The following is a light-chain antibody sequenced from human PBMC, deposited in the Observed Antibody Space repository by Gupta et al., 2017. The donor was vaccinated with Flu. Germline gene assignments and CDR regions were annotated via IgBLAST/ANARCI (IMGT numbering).Light chain of an antibody. CDR3: QSADNSGTYVV. J-gene: IGLJ3*02. CDR2: KDT. V-gene: IGLV3-25*03. Sequence: SYELTQPPSVSVSPGQTATITCSGDTLSTQYTYWYQQKPGQAPVLVIFKDTERPSGIPERFSGSNSGTAVTLTISGVQAEDDAAYYCQSADNSGTYVVFGGGTKLTV. CDR1: TLSTQY.